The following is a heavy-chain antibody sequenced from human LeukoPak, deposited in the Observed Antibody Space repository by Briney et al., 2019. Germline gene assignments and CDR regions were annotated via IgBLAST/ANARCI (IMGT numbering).Heavy chain of an antibody. CDR1: GFTFSSYA. Sequence: GMTLRLSCAASGFTFSSYAMHWVRQPPGKGLEWVAVISYDGSNKYYADSVKGRFTISRDNSKNTLYLQMNSLRAEDTAVYYCARDRGENWFDPWGQGTLVTVSS. J-gene: IGHJ5*02. D-gene: IGHD2-21*01. CDR3: ARDRGENWFDP. CDR2: ISYDGSNK. V-gene: IGHV3-30-3*01.